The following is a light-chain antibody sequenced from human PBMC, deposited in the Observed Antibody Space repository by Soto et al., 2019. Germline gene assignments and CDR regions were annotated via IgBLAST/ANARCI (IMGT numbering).Light chain of an antibody. CDR2: AAT. V-gene: IGKV3-20*01. Sequence: EIVLTQSPGTLSLSPGERATLSCRASQSIYINSLAWYQHKRGQAPRLLIYAATVRATAVPDRFNGSGSGTDFALTISRLEPEDSAMYYCQQYGGSPFAFGRGTKLDVK. CDR1: QSIYINS. CDR3: QQYGGSPFA. J-gene: IGKJ3*01.